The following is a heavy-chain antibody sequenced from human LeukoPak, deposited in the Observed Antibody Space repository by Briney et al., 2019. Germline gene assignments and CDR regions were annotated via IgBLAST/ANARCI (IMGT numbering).Heavy chain of an antibody. Sequence: ASVKVSCKASGYTFTSHYMHWVRQAPGQGLEWMGIINPSGGSTSYAQKFQGRVTMTRDMSTSTVYMELSSLRSEDTAVYYCARDRDSSGYYYVGDAFDIWGQGTMVTVSS. V-gene: IGHV1-46*01. CDR3: ARDRDSSGYYYVGDAFDI. CDR1: GYTFTSHY. D-gene: IGHD3-22*01. CDR2: INPSGGST. J-gene: IGHJ3*02.